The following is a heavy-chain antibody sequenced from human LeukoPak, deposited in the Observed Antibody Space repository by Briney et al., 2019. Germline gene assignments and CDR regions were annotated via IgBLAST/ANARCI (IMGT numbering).Heavy chain of an antibody. CDR1: GFTFSSYT. D-gene: IGHD3-3*01. CDR2: ISRTSIYM. CDR3: ARGTTYYDFWSGYSDY. V-gene: IGHV3-21*01. Sequence: GGSLRLSCAASGFTFSSYTMIWVRQAPGKGLEWVSSISRTSIYMYYADSLKGRFTISRDNAKSSLYLQMSSLRAEDTAVYYCARGTTYYDFWSGYSDYWGQGTLVTVSS. J-gene: IGHJ4*02.